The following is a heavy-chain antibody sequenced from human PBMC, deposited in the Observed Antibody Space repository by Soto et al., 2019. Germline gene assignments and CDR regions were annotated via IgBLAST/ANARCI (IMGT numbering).Heavy chain of an antibody. CDR3: ARSYDSEGDY. CDR2: VYYSGST. Sequence: QLQLQESGPGLVKPSETLSLTCTVSGGSINRSNYYWGWIRQPPGKGLEWIGSVYYSGSTYYSPSLRSRVTISVDTSKNQFSLKLSSMTAEDTAVYYCARSYDSEGDYWGQGTLVTVSS. D-gene: IGHD3-22*01. CDR1: GGSINRSNYY. V-gene: IGHV4-39*01. J-gene: IGHJ4*02.